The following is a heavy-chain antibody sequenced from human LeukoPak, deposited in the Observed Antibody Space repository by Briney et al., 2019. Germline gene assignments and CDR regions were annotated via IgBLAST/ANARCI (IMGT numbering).Heavy chain of an antibody. Sequence: GGSLRLSCAAHGFTVSSKYMNWVRQAPGKGLEWVSVIHSGGSTYYADSVKGRFIISRDNSKNTLYLQMNSLRAEDTAVYYCARDAYCGGDCYFAFQHWGQGTLVTVSS. CDR2: IHSGGST. J-gene: IGHJ1*01. V-gene: IGHV3-66*01. CDR1: GFTVSSKY. CDR3: ARDAYCGGDCYFAFQH. D-gene: IGHD2-21*02.